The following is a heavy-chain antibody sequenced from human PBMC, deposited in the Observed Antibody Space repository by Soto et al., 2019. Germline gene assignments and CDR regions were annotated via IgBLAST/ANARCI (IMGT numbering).Heavy chain of an antibody. CDR2: IYYSGST. Sequence: SETLSLTCTVSGDSINNYYWSWIRQPPGKGLEWIGYIYYSGSTNYNPSLRSRVTISVDTSKNQSSLKLSSVTAADTAVYYCAREGQYNDGWYVDYWGQGTLVTVSS. CDR3: AREGQYNDGWYVDY. CDR1: GDSINNYY. D-gene: IGHD3-10*01. V-gene: IGHV4-59*01. J-gene: IGHJ4*02.